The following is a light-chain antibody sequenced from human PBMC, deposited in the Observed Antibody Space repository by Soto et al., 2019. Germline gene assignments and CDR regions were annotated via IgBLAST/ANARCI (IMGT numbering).Light chain of an antibody. CDR3: QQYNSWPPGLFT. V-gene: IGKV3-15*01. Sequence: DMAMTQSPATLSVSPGERATLSCRASQSISSNLAWYQQKPGQSPRLLIYGASTRATGDPARFSGSGSGTEFTLTISSLQSEDFAVYYCQQYNSWPPGLFTFGPGTKVDIK. J-gene: IGKJ3*01. CDR1: QSISSN. CDR2: GAS.